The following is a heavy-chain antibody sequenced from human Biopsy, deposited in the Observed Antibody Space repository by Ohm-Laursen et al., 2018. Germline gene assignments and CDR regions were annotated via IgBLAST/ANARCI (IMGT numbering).Heavy chain of an antibody. D-gene: IGHD5-18*01. CDR3: AKARTLDTAIDFDY. CDR2: FYSSGSS. V-gene: IGHV4-4*07. Sequence: SDTLSLTCIVSGDSISNSYWTWIRQPAGKGLEWIGRFYSSGSSSYNPSLKSRVTMSIDASMNQFSLKLNSVTAADTAVYYCAKARTLDTAIDFDYWGQGTLVTVSS. J-gene: IGHJ4*02. CDR1: GDSISNSY.